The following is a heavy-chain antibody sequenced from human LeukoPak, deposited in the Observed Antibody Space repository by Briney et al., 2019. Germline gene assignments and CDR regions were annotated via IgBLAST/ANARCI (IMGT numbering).Heavy chain of an antibody. V-gene: IGHV2-5*02. CDR1: WVSLPPSGVG. J-gene: IGHJ4*02. CDR2: IYWDDDK. CDR3: AHINTGSYYKSFDY. D-gene: IGHD3-10*01. Sequence: SGPTLAKPTHNLTLTCTLSWVSLPPSGVGVGWIRPPPGKALGGLALIYWDDDKRYSPSLKSRLTITKDTSKNQVVLTMTNMDPVDTATYYCAHINTGSYYKSFDYWGQGTLVTVSS.